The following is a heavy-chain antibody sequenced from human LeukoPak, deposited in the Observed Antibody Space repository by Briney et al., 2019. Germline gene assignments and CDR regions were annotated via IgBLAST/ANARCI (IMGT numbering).Heavy chain of an antibody. CDR1: GYSFTSYW. V-gene: IGHV5-51*01. D-gene: IGHD3-10*01. CDR2: IYPGDSDT. CDR3: TIPTYYYGSGSYYTDHYYGMDV. Sequence: GESLKISCKGSGYSFTSYWIGWVRQIPGKGLEWMGIIYPGDSDTRYSPSFQGQVTISADKSISTAYLQWSSLKASDTAMYYCTIPTYYYGSGSYYTDHYYGMDVWGKGTTVTVSS. J-gene: IGHJ6*04.